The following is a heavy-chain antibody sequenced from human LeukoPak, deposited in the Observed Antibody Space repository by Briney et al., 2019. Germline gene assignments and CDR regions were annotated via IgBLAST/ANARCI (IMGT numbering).Heavy chain of an antibody. V-gene: IGHV3-21*04. CDR2: ISSGSSFN. CDR3: AKATYYDILTAPYYFDY. J-gene: IGHJ4*02. Sequence: GGSLRLSCAASGFDFSIYAINWVRQAPGRGLEWVSSISSGSSFNNYADSVKGRFTISRDNAKNSLYLQMNSLRAEDTAVYYCAKATYYDILTAPYYFDYWGQGTLVTVSS. D-gene: IGHD3-9*01. CDR1: GFDFSIYA.